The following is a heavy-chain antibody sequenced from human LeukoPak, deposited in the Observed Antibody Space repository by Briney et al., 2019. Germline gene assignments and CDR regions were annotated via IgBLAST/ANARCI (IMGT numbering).Heavy chain of an antibody. J-gene: IGHJ4*02. CDR1: GYTFTSYA. D-gene: IGHD6-19*01. V-gene: IGHV7-4-1*02. Sequence: ASVKVSCKASGYTFTSYAMNWVRQAPGQGLEWMGWINTNTGNPTYAQGFTGRFVFSLDTSVSTAYLQISSLKVEDTAVYYCARLLRSSGWYYFDYWGQGTLVTVSS. CDR2: INTNTGNP. CDR3: ARLLRSSGWYYFDY.